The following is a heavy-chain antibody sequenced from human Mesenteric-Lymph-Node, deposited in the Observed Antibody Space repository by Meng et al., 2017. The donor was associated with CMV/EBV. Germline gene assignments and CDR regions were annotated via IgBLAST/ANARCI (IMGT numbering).Heavy chain of an antibody. D-gene: IGHD2-2*01. V-gene: IGHV3-30*04. CDR2: ISYDGSKK. CDR1: GCSFSDYS. Sequence: CAASGCSFSDYSIHWVRQAPGKGLEWVAAISYDGSKKYYADSVQGRFIISRDNSKNTVYLQVNSLRAGDTAVYYCVRESSWYYSDYWGQGTLVTVSS. J-gene: IGHJ4*02. CDR3: VRESSWYYSDY.